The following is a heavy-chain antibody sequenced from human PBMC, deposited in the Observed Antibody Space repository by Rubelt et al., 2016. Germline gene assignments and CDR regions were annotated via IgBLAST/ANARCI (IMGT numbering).Heavy chain of an antibody. D-gene: IGHD5-18*01. Sequence: RGLEWMGWINPNSGGTNYAQKFQGRVTMTRDTSISTAYMELSRLRSDDTAVYYCATDKLYGDPDTAMANDAFDIWGQGTMVTVSS. J-gene: IGHJ3*02. CDR2: INPNSGGT. V-gene: IGHV1-2*02. CDR3: ATDKLYGDPDTAMANDAFDI.